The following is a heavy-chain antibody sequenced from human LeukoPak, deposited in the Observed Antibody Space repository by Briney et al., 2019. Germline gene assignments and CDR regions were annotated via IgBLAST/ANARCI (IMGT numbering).Heavy chain of an antibody. CDR2: ISSSGSTI. V-gene: IGHV3-48*03. Sequence: GGSLRLSCAASGFTFSSYEMNWVRQAPGKGLEWVSYISSSGSTIYYADSVKGRFTISRDNAKNSLYLQMNSLRAEDTAVYYCARTPIYYYDNSGYYNWGQGTLVTVSS. J-gene: IGHJ4*02. D-gene: IGHD3-22*01. CDR3: ARTPIYYYDNSGYYN. CDR1: GFTFSSYE.